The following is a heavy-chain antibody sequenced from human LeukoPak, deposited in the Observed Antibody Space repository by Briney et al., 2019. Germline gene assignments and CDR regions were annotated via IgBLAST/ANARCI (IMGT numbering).Heavy chain of an antibody. D-gene: IGHD3-3*01. CDR1: GYTFTSYY. J-gene: IGHJ4*02. Sequence: ASVKVSCKASGYTFTSYYIHWVRQAPGQGLECVGWINPNSGGTNYAQKFQGRVTMTRDTSISTAYMELSRLRSDDTAAYYCASPQKDNHYDFGYWGQGTLVTVSS. V-gene: IGHV1-2*02. CDR2: INPNSGGT. CDR3: ASPQKDNHYDFGY.